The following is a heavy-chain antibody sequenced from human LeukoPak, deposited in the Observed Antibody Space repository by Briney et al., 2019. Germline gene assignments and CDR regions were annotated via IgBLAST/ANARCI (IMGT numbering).Heavy chain of an antibody. Sequence: GGCLRLSCATSGFTFSTSWMHWVRQAPGKGLVWVSRINTDGNTRDYADSVKGRFTISRDNAKNTLYLQMNSLRAEDTAVYYCVRDMGYYDKVWGQGTLVTVSS. CDR2: INTDGNTR. V-gene: IGHV3-74*01. J-gene: IGHJ4*02. CDR3: VRDMGYYDKV. D-gene: IGHD3-22*01. CDR1: GFTFSTSW.